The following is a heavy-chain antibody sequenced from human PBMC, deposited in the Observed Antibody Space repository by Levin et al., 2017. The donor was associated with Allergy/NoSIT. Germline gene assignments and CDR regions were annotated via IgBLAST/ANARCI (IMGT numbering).Heavy chain of an antibody. D-gene: IGHD5-18*01. CDR3: AKGGVIQAYSFDS. J-gene: IGHJ4*02. Sequence: SCAASEFTSSMSWFRQAPGKGLEWISAISFSSSYIFHADSVKGRFTVSRDNSKNTLYLQMNSLRPEDTAVYYCAKGGVIQAYSFDSWGQGTLVTVSS. CDR1: EFTSS. CDR2: ISFSSSYI. V-gene: IGHV3-23*01.